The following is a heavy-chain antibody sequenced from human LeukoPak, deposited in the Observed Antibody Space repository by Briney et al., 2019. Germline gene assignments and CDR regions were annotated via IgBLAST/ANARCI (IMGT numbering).Heavy chain of an antibody. J-gene: IGHJ4*02. CDR2: FDPEDGET. D-gene: IGHD3-22*01. CDR3: ATQGAYYDSSGYKGY. Sequence: ASVKVSCKVSGYTLTELSMHWVRQAPGKGLEWMGGFDPEDGETIYAQKFQGRVTMTEDTSTDTAYMELSSLRSEDTAVYYCATQGAYYDSSGYKGYWGQGTLVTVSS. V-gene: IGHV1-24*01. CDR1: GYTLTELS.